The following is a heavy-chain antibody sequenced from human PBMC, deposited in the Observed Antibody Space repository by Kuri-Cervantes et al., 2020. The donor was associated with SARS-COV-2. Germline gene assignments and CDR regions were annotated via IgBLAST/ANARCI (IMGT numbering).Heavy chain of an antibody. CDR2: INSDGSST. CDR3: ARDRLRYCSSTSCYGWFDP. Sequence: GESLKISCAASGFTFSSYAMSWVRQAPGKGLVWVSRINSDGSSTSYADSVKGRFTFSRDNAKNTLYLQMNSLRAEDTAVYYCARDRLRYCSSTSCYGWFDPWGQGTLVTVSS. J-gene: IGHJ5*02. D-gene: IGHD2-2*01. V-gene: IGHV3-74*01. CDR1: GFTFSSYA.